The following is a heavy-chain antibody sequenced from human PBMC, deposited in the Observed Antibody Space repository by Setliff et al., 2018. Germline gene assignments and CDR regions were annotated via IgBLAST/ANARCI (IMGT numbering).Heavy chain of an antibody. D-gene: IGHD1-26*01. CDR2: INHSGST. CDR3: ARSGENSGRPDWRSFCI. V-gene: IGHV4-34*01. J-gene: IGHJ3*02. CDR1: GGSVSGYY. Sequence: SETLSLTCTVYGGSVSGYYWSWIRQPPGKGLEWIGEINHSGSTNYNPSLKSRVTISVDTSKNQFSLKLSSVTAADTAVYYCARSGENSGRPDWRSFCIWGRGTMVTVSS.